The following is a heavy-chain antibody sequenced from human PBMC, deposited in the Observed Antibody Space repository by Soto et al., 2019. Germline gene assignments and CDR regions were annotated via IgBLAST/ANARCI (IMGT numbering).Heavy chain of an antibody. CDR2: INSNSGGT. D-gene: IGHD6-6*01. CDR1: GYTFTGYY. V-gene: IGHV1-2*02. CDR3: ARESGIAARSGDNFDY. Sequence: ASVKVSCKASGYTFTGYYIHWVRQAPGQGLEWMGWINSNSGGTNFAQKFRGRVTMTRDTSISTAYMALSRLRSDDTAVFYCARESGIAARSGDNFDYWGQGTLVTSPQ. J-gene: IGHJ4*02.